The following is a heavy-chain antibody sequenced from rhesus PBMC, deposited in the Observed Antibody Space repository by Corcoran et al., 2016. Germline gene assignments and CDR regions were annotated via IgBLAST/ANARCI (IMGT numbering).Heavy chain of an antibody. CDR2: ISVSGGST. Sequence: QLQLQESGPGLVKPSETLSLTCAVSGGSISSNYWRWIRPPPGKELEWIGRISVSGGSTDYNPSLKSRVTSSIDTSKNHFSLRLSSVTAADTAVYYCARHARTYSSGWPYYFDYWGQGVLVTVSS. CDR1: GGSISSNY. CDR3: ARHARTYSSGWPYYFDY. J-gene: IGHJ4*01. D-gene: IGHD6-31*01. V-gene: IGHV4-173*01.